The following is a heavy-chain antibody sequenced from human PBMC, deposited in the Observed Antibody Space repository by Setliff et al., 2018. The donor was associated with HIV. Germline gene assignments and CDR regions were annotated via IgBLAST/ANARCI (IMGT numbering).Heavy chain of an antibody. CDR3: ANVGNYGSGSNDY. CDR1: GFTFDDYA. V-gene: IGHV3-9*01. J-gene: IGHJ4*02. CDR2: ISWNSGSI. D-gene: IGHD3-10*01. Sequence: SLRLSCAASGFTFDDYAMHWVRQAPGKGLEWVSGISWNSGSIGYADSVKGRFTISRDNAKNSLYLQMNSLRAEDTALYYCANVGNYGSGSNDYWGQGTLVTVSS.